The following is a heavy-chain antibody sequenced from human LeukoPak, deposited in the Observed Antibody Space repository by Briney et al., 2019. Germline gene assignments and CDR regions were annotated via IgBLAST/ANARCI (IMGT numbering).Heavy chain of an antibody. J-gene: IGHJ6*03. D-gene: IGHD3-22*01. CDR2: IYYSGST. Sequence: PSETLSLTCTVSDDSINTYYWSWLRQPPGKGLEWIGYIYYSGSTNYNPSLMSRVTISVDTSKNQFSLKLNSVTAADPAVYYFARVRWLHAYDYYYYMDVWGKGTTVSVSS. V-gene: IGHV4-59*01. CDR1: DDSINTYY. CDR3: ARVRWLHAYDYYYYMDV.